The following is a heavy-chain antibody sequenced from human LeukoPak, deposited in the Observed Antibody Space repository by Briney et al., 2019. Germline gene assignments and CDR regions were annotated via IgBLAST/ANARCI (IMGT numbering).Heavy chain of an antibody. D-gene: IGHD4-11*01. CDR3: ARCKSTVEKFDY. Sequence: PSETLSLTCTVSGGSISSYYWSWIREPPGKGLEWSGYIYTSGQTNDHPSLQRRISISVDLPKNQISLKLSSVTAADTAVYYCARCKSTVEKFDYWGQGILVTVSS. CDR1: GGSISSYY. V-gene: IGHV4-4*09. CDR2: IYTSGQT. J-gene: IGHJ4*02.